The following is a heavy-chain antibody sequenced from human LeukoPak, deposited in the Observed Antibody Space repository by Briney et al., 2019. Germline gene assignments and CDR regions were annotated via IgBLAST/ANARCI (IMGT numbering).Heavy chain of an antibody. CDR1: GFTFSSYK. CDR3: ARAVTTVTRGGLVFDY. D-gene: IGHD4-17*01. CDR2: ITGSSGTI. Sequence: GGSLRLSCAASGFTFSSYKMNWVRQAPGTGLEWVSYITGSSGTIHYADSVKGRFTISRDNAKNSLHLQMNSLRDEDTAVYYCARAVTTVTRGGLVFDYWGQGTLVTVSS. V-gene: IGHV3-48*02. J-gene: IGHJ4*02.